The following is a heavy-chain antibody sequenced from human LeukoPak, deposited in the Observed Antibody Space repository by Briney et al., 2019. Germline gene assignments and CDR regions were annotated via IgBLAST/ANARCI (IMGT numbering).Heavy chain of an antibody. CDR3: AGNYDSRLRAFDI. J-gene: IGHJ3*02. V-gene: IGHV4-4*07. Sequence: LRLSCTASGFTFGDYVMSWIRQPAGKGLEWIGRIYTSGSTNYNPSLKSRVTMSVDTSKNQFSLKLSSVTAADTAVYYCAGNYDSRLRAFDIWGQGTMVTVSS. CDR2: IYTSGST. CDR1: GFTFGDYV. D-gene: IGHD3-22*01.